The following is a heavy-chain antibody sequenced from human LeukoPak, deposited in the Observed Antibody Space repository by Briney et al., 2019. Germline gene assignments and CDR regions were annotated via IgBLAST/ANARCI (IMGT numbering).Heavy chain of an antibody. J-gene: IGHJ3*02. D-gene: IGHD3-22*01. CDR3: ASTRTYYYDIYI. CDR1: GGSFSGYY. V-gene: IGHV4-34*01. CDR2: INHSGST. Sequence: SETLSLTCAVYGGSFSGYYWSWIHQPPGKGLEWIGEINHSGSTNYNPSLKSRVTISVDTSKNQFSLKLSSVTAADTAVYYCASTRTYYYDIYIWGQGTMVTVSS.